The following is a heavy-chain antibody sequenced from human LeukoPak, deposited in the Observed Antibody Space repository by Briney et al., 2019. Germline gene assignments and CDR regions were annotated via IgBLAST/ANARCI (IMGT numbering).Heavy chain of an antibody. V-gene: IGHV4-4*07. Sequence: PSETLSLTCTVSGGSINNYYWSWIRQPAGKGLEWIGRIYTRGSTNYNPSLKSRVTMSVDTSKNQFSLKLSSVTAADPAVSYCARGRYCGPDICSGGDAFDIWGQGTMVSVSS. CDR2: IYTRGST. CDR1: GGSINNYY. D-gene: IGHD2-21*01. J-gene: IGHJ3*02. CDR3: ARGRYCGPDICSGGDAFDI.